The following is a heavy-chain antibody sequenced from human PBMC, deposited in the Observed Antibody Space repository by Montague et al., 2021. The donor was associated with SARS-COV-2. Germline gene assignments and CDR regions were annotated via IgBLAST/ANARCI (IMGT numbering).Heavy chain of an antibody. CDR2: IYYSGST. J-gene: IGHJ6*02. CDR1: GGSISSYY. CDR3: ARGVSYYDFWSGYDYGMDV. V-gene: IGHV4-59*01. Sequence: SETLSLTCTVSGGSISSYYWSWIRQPPGKGLEWIGYIYYSGSTNYNPSLKSRVTISVDTSKNQFSLKRSSVTAADTAVYYCARGVSYYDFWSGYDYGMDVWGQGTTVTVSS. D-gene: IGHD3-3*01.